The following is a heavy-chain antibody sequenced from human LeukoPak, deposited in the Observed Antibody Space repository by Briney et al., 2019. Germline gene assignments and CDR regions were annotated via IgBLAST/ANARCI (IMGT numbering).Heavy chain of an antibody. J-gene: IGHJ4*02. CDR1: GFTFSSYG. CDR2: IRYDGSNK. CDR3: AKTTGGHFDY. D-gene: IGHD1-14*01. Sequence: GGSLRPSCAASGFTFSSYGMHWVRQAPGKGLEWVAFIRYDGSNKYYADSVKGRFTISRDNSKNTLYPQMNSLRAEDTAVYYCAKTTGGHFDYWGQGTLVTVSS. V-gene: IGHV3-30*02.